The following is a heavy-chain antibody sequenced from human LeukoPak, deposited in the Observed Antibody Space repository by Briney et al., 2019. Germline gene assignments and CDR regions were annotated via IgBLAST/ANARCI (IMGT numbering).Heavy chain of an antibody. J-gene: IGHJ4*02. Sequence: SETLSLTCTVSGGSISSSSHYWGWIRQPPGKGLEWIGTIHYSGSTYYNPSLKSRVTISVDTSKNHFSLKLSSVTAADTAVYFCARVGDFWGGGGFDYWGQGTLVTVSS. CDR3: ARVGDFWGGGGFDY. V-gene: IGHV4-39*02. CDR1: GGSISSSSHY. D-gene: IGHD3-3*01. CDR2: IHYSGST.